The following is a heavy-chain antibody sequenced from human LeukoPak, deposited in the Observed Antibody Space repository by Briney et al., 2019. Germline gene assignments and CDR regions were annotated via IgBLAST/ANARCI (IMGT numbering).Heavy chain of an antibody. D-gene: IGHD5-18*01. Sequence: ASVKVSCKASGYTFTGYYMHWVRQAPGQGLEWMGIINPSGGSTSYAQKFQGRVTMTRDTSTSTVYMELSSLRSEDTAVYYCARDEENTAASPYFDYWGQGTLVTVSS. CDR2: INPSGGST. V-gene: IGHV1-46*01. CDR1: GYTFTGYY. CDR3: ARDEENTAASPYFDY. J-gene: IGHJ4*02.